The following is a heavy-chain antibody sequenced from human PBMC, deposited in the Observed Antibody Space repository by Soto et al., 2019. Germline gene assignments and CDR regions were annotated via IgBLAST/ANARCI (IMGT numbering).Heavy chain of an antibody. Sequence: GESLKISCKGSGYSFTSYWIGWVRQTPGKGLEWMGIIYPGDSDTRYSPSFQGQVTISADKSISTAYLQWSSLKASDTAMYYFARSGYCGSTSCYVQYYYMDVWGKGTTVTVSS. CDR1: GYSFTSYW. D-gene: IGHD2-2*03. V-gene: IGHV5-51*01. J-gene: IGHJ6*03. CDR3: ARSGYCGSTSCYVQYYYMDV. CDR2: IYPGDSDT.